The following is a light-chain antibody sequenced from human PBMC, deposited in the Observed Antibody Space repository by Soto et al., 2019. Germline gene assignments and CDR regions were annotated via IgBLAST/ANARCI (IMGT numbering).Light chain of an antibody. CDR2: EDN. Sequence: NFMLTQPHSVSDSPGKTVIISCTRSSGNIASNYVQWYQQRPGSSPTTVIYEDNQRPSGVPDRFSGSIDSSSSSASLTISGVDTEDEDADFCYSYDAANQVFGGGTKLTVL. V-gene: IGLV6-57*01. CDR1: SGNIASNY. CDR3: YSYDAANQV. J-gene: IGLJ3*02.